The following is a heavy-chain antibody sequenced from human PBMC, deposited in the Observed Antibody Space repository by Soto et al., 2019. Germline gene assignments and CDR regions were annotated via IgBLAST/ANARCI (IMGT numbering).Heavy chain of an antibody. Sequence: PVGSLRLCCAASGFTFGSNWMSWVRQAPGKGLEWVANIKRDGSEKYYMDSVKGRFTISRDNAKNTLYLQMNSLRADDTAVYYCASLEWESSGYADYWGQGTQVTVSS. CDR1: GFTFGSNW. V-gene: IGHV3-7*03. D-gene: IGHD5-12*01. CDR2: IKRDGSEK. J-gene: IGHJ4*02. CDR3: ASLEWESSGYADY.